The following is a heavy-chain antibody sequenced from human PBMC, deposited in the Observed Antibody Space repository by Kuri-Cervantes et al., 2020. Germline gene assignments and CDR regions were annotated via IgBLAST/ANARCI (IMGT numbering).Heavy chain of an antibody. V-gene: IGHV3-21*04. CDR2: ISSSSGYI. CDR3: AKGGDRWLVQEQNFDY. CDR1: GFTFSSYS. J-gene: IGHJ4*02. D-gene: IGHD6-19*01. Sequence: GESLKISCAASGFTFSSYSMNWVRQAPGKGLEWVSSISSSSGYIYYADSVKGRFTISRDNAKNSLYLQMNSLRAEDTAVYYCAKGGDRWLVQEQNFDYWGQGTLVTVSS.